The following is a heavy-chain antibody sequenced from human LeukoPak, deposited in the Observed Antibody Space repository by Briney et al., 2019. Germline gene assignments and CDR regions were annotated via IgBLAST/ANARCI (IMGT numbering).Heavy chain of an antibody. CDR2: IIPILGIA. V-gene: IGHV1-69*04. J-gene: IGHJ4*02. CDR3: ARGYYYDSSGYYYYPYYFDY. CDR1: GGTFSSYA. D-gene: IGHD3-22*01. Sequence: HGSSVKVSCKASGGTFSSYAISWVRQAPGQGLEWMGRIIPILGIANYAQKFQGRVTITADKSTSTAYMELSSLRSEDTAVYYCARGYYYDSSGYYYYPYYFDYWGQGTLVTVSS.